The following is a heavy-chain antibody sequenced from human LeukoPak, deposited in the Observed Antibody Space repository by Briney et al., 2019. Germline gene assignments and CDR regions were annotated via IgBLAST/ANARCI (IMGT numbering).Heavy chain of an antibody. CDR1: GYTFTGYY. V-gene: IGHV1-2*06. CDR3: AQYYYDSSGYYDAFDI. D-gene: IGHD3-22*01. J-gene: IGHJ3*02. CDR2: INPNSGGT. Sequence: ASVKVSCKASGYTFTGYYMHWVRQAPAQGLEWMGRINPNSGGTNYAQKFQGRVTMTRDTSISTAYMELSRLRSDDTAVYYCAQYYYDSSGYYDAFDIWGQGTMVTVSS.